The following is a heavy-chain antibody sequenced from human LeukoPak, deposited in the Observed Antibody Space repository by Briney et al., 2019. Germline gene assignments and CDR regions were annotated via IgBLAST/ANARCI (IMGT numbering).Heavy chain of an antibody. Sequence: SETLSLTCSVSGGSISSYYWSWIRQPPGKGLEWIGYIYYSGSTNYHPSLKSRVTISVDTSKNQFSLKLSSVTAADTAVYYCARLGPRATIFYYGMDVWGQGTTVTVSS. CDR2: IYYSGST. CDR3: ARLGPRATIFYYGMDV. V-gene: IGHV4-59*08. J-gene: IGHJ6*02. CDR1: GGSISSYY. D-gene: IGHD5-12*01.